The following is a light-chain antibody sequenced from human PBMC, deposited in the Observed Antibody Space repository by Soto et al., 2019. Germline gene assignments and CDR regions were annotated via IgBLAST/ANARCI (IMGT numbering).Light chain of an antibody. Sequence: DIQMTQSPSSLSASVGDRVTIACRANQSINIYLDWYQQEPGKAPKLLMYDASSLQSGVPSRFSGSGSGTHFTLTIISLQREDFATYYCQQNYRTPRTFGGGTKVEI. CDR1: QSINIY. CDR2: DAS. J-gene: IGKJ4*01. CDR3: QQNYRTPRT. V-gene: IGKV1-39*01.